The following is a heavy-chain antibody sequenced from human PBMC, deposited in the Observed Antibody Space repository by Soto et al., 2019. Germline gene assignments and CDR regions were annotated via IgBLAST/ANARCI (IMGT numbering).Heavy chain of an antibody. D-gene: IGHD6-13*01. Sequence: PSETLSLTCTVSGGSSSSYYWSWIRQPPGKGLEWIGYIYYSGSTNYNPSLKSRVTISVDTSKNQFSLKLSSVTAADMAVYYCARRQYGSSWYFDYWGQGTLVTVSS. V-gene: IGHV4-59*08. CDR1: GGSSSSYY. CDR2: IYYSGST. J-gene: IGHJ4*02. CDR3: ARRQYGSSWYFDY.